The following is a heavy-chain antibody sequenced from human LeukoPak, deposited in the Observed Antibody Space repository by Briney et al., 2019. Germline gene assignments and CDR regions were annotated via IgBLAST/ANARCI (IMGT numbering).Heavy chain of an antibody. D-gene: IGHD3-3*01. CDR1: GFTFSTYV. CDR2: ISNSGGST. CDR3: ATSRSGLYYVFDY. Sequence: GGSLRLSCAASGFTFSTYVMSWVRQAPGKGLEWVSGISNSGGSTSYADSVKGRFTISSDTSENTLYLQMNSLRAEDTAVYYCATSRSGLYYVFDYWGRGTLVTVSS. V-gene: IGHV3-23*01. J-gene: IGHJ4*02.